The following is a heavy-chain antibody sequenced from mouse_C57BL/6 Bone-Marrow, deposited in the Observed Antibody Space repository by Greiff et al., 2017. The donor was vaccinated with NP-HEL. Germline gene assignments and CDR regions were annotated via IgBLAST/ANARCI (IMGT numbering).Heavy chain of an antibody. V-gene: IGHV3-6*01. CDR2: ISYDDSN. J-gene: IGHJ2*01. D-gene: IGHD1-1*01. Sequence: EVKLQESGPGLVKPSQSLSLTCSVTGYSITSCYYWNWSRQFPGNKLVGMGYISYDDSNNYNPSLKNLIAITRDTSENLFFLKLNSVTTEDTATYCCARFTTLEFDYWGQGTTLTVSS. CDR3: ARFTTLEFDY. CDR1: GYSITSCYY.